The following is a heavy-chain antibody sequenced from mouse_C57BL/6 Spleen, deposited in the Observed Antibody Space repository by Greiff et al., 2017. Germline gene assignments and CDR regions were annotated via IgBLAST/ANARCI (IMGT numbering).Heavy chain of an antibody. CDR3: ARGDTTGTVAD. V-gene: IGHV1-26*01. J-gene: IGHJ3*01. D-gene: IGHD4-1*01. CDR1: GYTFTDSY. CDR2: INPNNGGT. Sequence: VQLQQSGPELVKPGASVQISCKASGYTFTDSYMNWVTQSHGKSLEWIGDINPNNGGTSYNQKFKGKATLTVAKSSSTAYMELRSLTSEDSAVYYCARGDTTGTVADGGQGTLVTGAA.